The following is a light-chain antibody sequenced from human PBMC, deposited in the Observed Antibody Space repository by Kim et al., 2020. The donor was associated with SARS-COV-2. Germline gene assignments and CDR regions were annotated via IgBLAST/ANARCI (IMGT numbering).Light chain of an antibody. CDR1: SSNIGSNY. CDR2: RTN. Sequence: QSVLTQPPSASVTPGQRVTISCSGSSSNIGSNYVYWYQQLPGTAPKLLIYRTNQRPSGVPDRFSGSKSGTSASLAISGLRSEDEADYYCAAWDDSLSGWVCGGGTQLTV. J-gene: IGLJ3*02. CDR3: AAWDDSLSGWV. V-gene: IGLV1-47*01.